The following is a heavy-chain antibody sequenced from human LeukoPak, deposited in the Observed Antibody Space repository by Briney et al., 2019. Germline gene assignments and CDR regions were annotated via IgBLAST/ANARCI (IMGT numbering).Heavy chain of an antibody. CDR3: ARSGSYRGWWFDL. J-gene: IGHJ5*02. V-gene: IGHV1-8*01. CDR1: GYTFTSYD. Sequence: APVKVSCKASGYTFTSYDISWVRQATGQGLEWMGWMNPNSGNTGYAQKFQGRVTMTRDTSIRIAYMELSSLRSEDTAVYYCARSGSYRGWWFDLWGQGTLVTVSS. D-gene: IGHD3-10*01. CDR2: MNPNSGNT.